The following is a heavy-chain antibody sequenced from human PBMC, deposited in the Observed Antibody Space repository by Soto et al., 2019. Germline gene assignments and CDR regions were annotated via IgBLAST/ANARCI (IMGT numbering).Heavy chain of an antibody. CDR3: ARKGVVCEY. Sequence: GGSLRLSCAASGFTFSSYSMNWVRQAPGKGQEWISYISTTSSSIYYADSVKGRFTISRDNAKNSLFLQMNSLRDEDTGGYYCARKGVVCEYWGQGGRVRVSS. CDR2: ISTTSSSI. CDR1: GFTFSSYS. D-gene: IGHD3-3*01. V-gene: IGHV3-48*02. J-gene: IGHJ4*02.